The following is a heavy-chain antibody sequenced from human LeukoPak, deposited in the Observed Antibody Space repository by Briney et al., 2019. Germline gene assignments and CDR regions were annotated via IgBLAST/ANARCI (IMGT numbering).Heavy chain of an antibody. Sequence: PSETLSLTCTVSGGSISSGSYYWSWIRQPAGKGLEWIGHIYTSGSANYNPSLKSRVTMSVDTSKNQFSLKLSSVTAADTAVYYCARVAYSGYDFRGTFDYWGQGTLVTVSS. V-gene: IGHV4-61*09. CDR2: IYTSGSA. CDR3: ARVAYSGYDFRGTFDY. CDR1: GGSISSGSYY. D-gene: IGHD5-12*01. J-gene: IGHJ4*02.